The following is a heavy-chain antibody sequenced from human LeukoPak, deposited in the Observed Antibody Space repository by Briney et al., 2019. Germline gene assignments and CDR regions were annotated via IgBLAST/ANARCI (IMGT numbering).Heavy chain of an antibody. CDR3: ARVRQTGAESDS. J-gene: IGHJ4*02. Sequence: GASVKVSCKASGYTFTGYYMYWVRQAPGQGLEWMGWINPNGGGTSYAQKFQDRVTMTRDTSINTACMELTRLTSDDTAVYYCARVRQTGAESDSWGQGTLVTVSS. CDR1: GYTFTGYY. D-gene: IGHD2-8*02. CDR2: INPNGGGT. V-gene: IGHV1-2*02.